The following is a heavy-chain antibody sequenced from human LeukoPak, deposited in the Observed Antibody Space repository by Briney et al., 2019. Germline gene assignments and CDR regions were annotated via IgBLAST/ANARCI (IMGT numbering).Heavy chain of an antibody. D-gene: IGHD3-22*01. CDR3: VKASASSGYSFDPLTCTLET. V-gene: IGHV3-9*01. J-gene: IGHJ3*01. CDR2: ISWNSDTI. CDR1: GFTFDDYA. Sequence: GRSLRLSCATSGFTFDDYAMHWVRQAPGKGLEWVSGISWNSDTIAYADSVKSRFTISRDNGKNSLHLQMNSLKIEDRALYYCVKASASSGYSFDPLTCTLETWGRGTMVSVSS.